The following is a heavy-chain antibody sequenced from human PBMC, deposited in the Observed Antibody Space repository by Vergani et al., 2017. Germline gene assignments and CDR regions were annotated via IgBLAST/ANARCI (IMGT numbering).Heavy chain of an antibody. CDR3: AKGTTGTTSGAFDI. D-gene: IGHD1-1*01. Sequence: EVQLVESGGGLVQPGGSLILSCAASGFTFSSYWMSWVRQAPGKGLEWVANIKQDGSDKFYVDSVKGRFTVSRDNAKNSLYLQMNSLRAEDTAVYYCAKGTTGTTSGAFDIWGQGTMVTVSS. V-gene: IGHV3-7*01. J-gene: IGHJ3*02. CDR1: GFTFSSYW. CDR2: IKQDGSDK.